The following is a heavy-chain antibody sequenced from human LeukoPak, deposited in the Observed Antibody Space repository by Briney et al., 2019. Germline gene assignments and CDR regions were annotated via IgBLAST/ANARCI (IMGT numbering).Heavy chain of an antibody. CDR3: TRGLHDY. CDR2: ISYDGSNK. J-gene: IGHJ4*02. CDR1: GFTFSSYA. V-gene: IGHV3-30-3*01. Sequence: GGSLRLSCAASGFTFSSYAMHWVRQAPGKGLEWVAVISYDGSNKYYADSVKGRFTISRDNSKNTLYLQMNSLRADDTAVYYCTRGLHDYWGQGTLVTVS. D-gene: IGHD2-15*01.